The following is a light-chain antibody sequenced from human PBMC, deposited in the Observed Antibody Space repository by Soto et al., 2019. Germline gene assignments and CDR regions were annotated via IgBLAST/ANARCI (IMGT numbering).Light chain of an antibody. CDR3: QQCGRTPGWT. J-gene: IGKJ1*01. CDR2: GAS. Sequence: EIVLTQSPGTLSLSPGERATLSCRASQSVSSSYLAWYQQKPGQAHRLLIYGASSRATGIPDRFSGSGSGTDLTLTNSRLEPGDFAVYYWQQCGRTPGWTFGQGTKVEIK. CDR1: QSVSSSY. V-gene: IGKV3-20*01.